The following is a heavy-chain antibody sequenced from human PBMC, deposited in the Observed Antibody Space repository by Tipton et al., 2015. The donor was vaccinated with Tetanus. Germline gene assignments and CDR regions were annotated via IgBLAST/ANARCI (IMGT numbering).Heavy chain of an antibody. Sequence: TLSLTCTVSGGSITYFYWNWIRQAPGKGLEWIGNIYSTGTTSYNPSLRSRVTISVDTSKNQFSLKLSSVTAADTAVYYCARDPSGGVRYFDYWGQGTLVTVSS. V-gene: IGHV4-59*01. J-gene: IGHJ4*02. D-gene: IGHD2-8*01. CDR1: GGSITYFY. CDR2: IYSTGTT. CDR3: ARDPSGGVRYFDY.